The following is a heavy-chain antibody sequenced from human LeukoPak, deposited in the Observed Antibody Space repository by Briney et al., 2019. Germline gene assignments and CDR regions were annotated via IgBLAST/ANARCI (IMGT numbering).Heavy chain of an antibody. CDR2: ISYDGRS. Sequence: PGGSLRLSCAASGFTFRDYGMHWVRQAPGKGLEWVAIISYDGRSNYADFVKGRFTISRDNSKNTVYLQLSSLRPEDTAMYHCAKGTGYSSLWGQGTLVIVSA. CDR1: GFTFRDYG. V-gene: IGHV3-30*18. CDR3: AKGTGYSSL. D-gene: IGHD6-19*01. J-gene: IGHJ4*02.